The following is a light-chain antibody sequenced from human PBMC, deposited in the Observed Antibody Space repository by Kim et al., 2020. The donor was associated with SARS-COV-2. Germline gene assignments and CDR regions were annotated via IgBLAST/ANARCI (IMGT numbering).Light chain of an antibody. Sequence: DIQMTQSPSSLSASVGDRVTITCRASQGITNYLAWYQQKPGKVPKLLIYAASALQSGVPSRFRGSGSGTDFTLTISSLQPEDVATYYCQKYNSATWTFGLGTKVEIK. J-gene: IGKJ1*01. CDR2: AAS. CDR3: QKYNSATWT. V-gene: IGKV1-27*01. CDR1: QGITNY.